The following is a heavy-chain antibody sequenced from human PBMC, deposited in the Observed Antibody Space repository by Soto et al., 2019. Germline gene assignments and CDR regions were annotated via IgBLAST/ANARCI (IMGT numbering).Heavy chain of an antibody. CDR3: AKDHFGDFCSGYSKFNY. CDR1: GFTFSSYA. CDR2: ISGSGGST. Sequence: EVQLLESGGGLVQPGGSLRLSCAASGFTFSSYAMSWVRQAPGKGLEWVSAISGSGGSTYYADSVKGRFTISRDNSKNTLYLQINCLRAKDTAVYYCAKDHFGDFCSGYSKFNYWGQGTLVTVSS. V-gene: IGHV3-23*01. D-gene: IGHD3-3*01. J-gene: IGHJ4*02.